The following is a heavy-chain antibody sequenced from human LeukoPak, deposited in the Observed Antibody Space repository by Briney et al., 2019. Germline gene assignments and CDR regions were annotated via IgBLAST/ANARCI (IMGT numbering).Heavy chain of an antibody. CDR2: INTDGSTT. D-gene: IGHD3-22*01. Sequence: PGRSLRLSCAASGFTFSNYWMHWVRQAPGKGLVWVSHINTDGSTTTYADSVKGRFTISRDNAKNTLYLQMHSLRAGDTAVYYCARDTYDTSGDYYGPFDYWGQGTLVTVSS. CDR3: ARDTYDTSGDYYGPFDY. J-gene: IGHJ4*02. V-gene: IGHV3-74*01. CDR1: GFTFSNYW.